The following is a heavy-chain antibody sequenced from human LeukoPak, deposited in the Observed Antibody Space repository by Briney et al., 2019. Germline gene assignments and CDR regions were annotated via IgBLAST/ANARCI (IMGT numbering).Heavy chain of an antibody. Sequence: GGSLRLSCAASGFTFSSYAIHWVRQAPGEGLEWVAVISYDGSSKFYADSVKGRFTISGDNSKNTLYLQMNSLRAEDTAVYYCARSIAAPGTWYFDYWGQGTLVTVSS. J-gene: IGHJ4*02. CDR1: GFTFSSYA. CDR2: ISYDGSSK. D-gene: IGHD6-13*01. V-gene: IGHV3-30-3*01. CDR3: ARSIAAPGTWYFDY.